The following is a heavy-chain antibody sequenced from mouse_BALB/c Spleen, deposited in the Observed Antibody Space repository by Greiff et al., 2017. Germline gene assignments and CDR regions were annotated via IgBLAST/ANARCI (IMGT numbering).Heavy chain of an antibody. Sequence: QVTLKESGPGILQPSQTLSLTCSFSGFSLSTSGMSVGWIRQPSGKGLEWLAHIWWNDDKYYNPALKSRLTISKDTSNNQVFLKIASVVTADTATYYCARIGDYYGSSYDYFDYWGQGTTLTVSS. V-gene: IGHV8-8*01. CDR3: ARIGDYYGSSYDYFDY. J-gene: IGHJ2*01. D-gene: IGHD1-1*01. CDR2: IWWNDDK. CDR1: GFSLSTSGMS.